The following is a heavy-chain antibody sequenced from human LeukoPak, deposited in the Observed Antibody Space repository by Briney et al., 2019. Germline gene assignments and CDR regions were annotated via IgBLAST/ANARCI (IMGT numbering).Heavy chain of an antibody. J-gene: IGHJ6*02. V-gene: IGHV3-21*01. CDR1: GFTFSRYA. CDR2: ISSGGDYK. CDR3: ARSFCTSASCSKGYYYYVMDV. D-gene: IGHD2-2*01. Sequence: GGSLRLSCAASGFTFSRYAMNWVRQAPGKGLEWVSYISSGGDYKFYADSLKGRFTVSRDNAKNSLFLQMDSLRAEDTAVYYCARSFCTSASCSKGYYYYVMDVWGQGTTVTVSS.